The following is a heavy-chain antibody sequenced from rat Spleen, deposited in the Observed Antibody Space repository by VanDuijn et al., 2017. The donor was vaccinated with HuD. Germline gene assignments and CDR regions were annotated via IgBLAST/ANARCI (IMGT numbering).Heavy chain of an antibody. CDR3: ARLSTTWYFDF. D-gene: IGHD1-11*01. J-gene: IGHJ1*01. V-gene: IGHV5-7*01. Sequence: EVELVESGGGLVQPGRSLKLSCAASGFTFSDYNMAWVRQAPTKGLEWVATISYDGSSTYYRDSVKGRFTISRDNAKNTLYLQMDSLRSEDTATYYCARLSTTWYFDFWGPGTMVTVSS. CDR1: GFTFSDYN. CDR2: ISYDGSST.